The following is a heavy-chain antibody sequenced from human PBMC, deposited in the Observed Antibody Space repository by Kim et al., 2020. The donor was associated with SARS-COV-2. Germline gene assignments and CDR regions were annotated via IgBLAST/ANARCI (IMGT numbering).Heavy chain of an antibody. CDR2: IYYSGST. D-gene: IGHD3-9*01. CDR1: GGSISSSSYY. CDR3: ARGRDTSLRYFDWPYYYYGMDV. J-gene: IGHJ6*02. Sequence: SETLSLTCTVSGGSISSSSYYWGWIRQPPGKGLEWIGSIYYSGSTYYNPSLKSRVTISVDTSKNQFSLKLSSVTAADTAVYYCARGRDTSLRYFDWPYYYYGMDVWGQGTTVTVSS. V-gene: IGHV4-39*07.